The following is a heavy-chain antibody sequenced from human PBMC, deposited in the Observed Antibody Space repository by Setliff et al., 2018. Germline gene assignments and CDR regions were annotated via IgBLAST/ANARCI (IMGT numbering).Heavy chain of an antibody. CDR1: VFPFSISS. D-gene: IGHD2-8*01. V-gene: IGHV3-21*01. CDR2: ISYSSLHI. J-gene: IGHJ3*02. CDR3: ARSAANGGHDPFDI. Sequence: PGGSLRLSCAASVFPFSISSMHWVRQAPGKGLEWVSSISYSSLHIYYRDSVKGRFTIFRDNAKDYLYLQMNSLRADDTAVYYYARSAANGGHDPFDIWGQGTRVTVSS.